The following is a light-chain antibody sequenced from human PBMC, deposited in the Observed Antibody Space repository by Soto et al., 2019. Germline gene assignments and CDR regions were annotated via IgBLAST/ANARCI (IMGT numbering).Light chain of an antibody. CDR2: GAS. Sequence: EIVLTQSPATVSLSPGESATLSCRASQSVSSDSVAWYQQKPGQAPRLLIFGASRRATDIPDRFSGGGSGTDFTLTISRLEPEDFAVYYCQQYGTSPPWTFGQGTKVDIK. CDR3: QQYGTSPPWT. V-gene: IGKV3-20*01. J-gene: IGKJ1*01. CDR1: QSVSSDS.